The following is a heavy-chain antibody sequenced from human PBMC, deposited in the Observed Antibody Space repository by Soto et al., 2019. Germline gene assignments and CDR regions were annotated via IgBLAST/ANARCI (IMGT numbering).Heavy chain of an antibody. Sequence: SETLSLTCTVSGGSISSYYWSWIRQPPWKGLEWIGYIYYSGSTNYNPSLKSRVTISVDTSKNQFSLKLSSVTAADTAVYYCARLSGEPAAIYYYYYMDVWGKGTTVTVSS. V-gene: IGHV4-59*08. CDR3: ARLSGEPAAIYYYYYMDV. D-gene: IGHD2-2*02. CDR2: IYYSGST. CDR1: GGSISSYY. J-gene: IGHJ6*03.